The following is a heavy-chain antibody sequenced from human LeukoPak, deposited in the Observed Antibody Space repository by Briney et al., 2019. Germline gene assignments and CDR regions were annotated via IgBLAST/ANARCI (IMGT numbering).Heavy chain of an antibody. CDR3: ARGWDYLDY. CDR2: IIPILGIA. V-gene: IGHV1-69*04. D-gene: IGHD3-16*01. CDR1: GYTFTSYG. Sequence: GASVKVSCKASGYTFTSYGISWVRQAPGQGLEWMGRIIPILGIANYAQKFQGRVTITADKSTSTAYMELSSLRSEDTAVYYCARGWDYLDYWGQGTLVTVSS. J-gene: IGHJ4*02.